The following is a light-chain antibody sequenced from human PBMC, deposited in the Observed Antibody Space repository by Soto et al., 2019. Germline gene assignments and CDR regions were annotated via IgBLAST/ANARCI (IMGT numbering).Light chain of an antibody. J-gene: IGKJ3*01. CDR2: GAS. V-gene: IGKV3-11*01. CDR1: QSVSSY. CDR3: QQRSTWPPFS. Sequence: EIVLTQSPATLSLSPGERATLSCRASQSVSSYLAWYQQKPGQAPRLLIYGASNRATDIPDRFSGRGSGTDFTLTISSLEPEDFAVYYCQQRSTWPPFSFGPGTKVDIK.